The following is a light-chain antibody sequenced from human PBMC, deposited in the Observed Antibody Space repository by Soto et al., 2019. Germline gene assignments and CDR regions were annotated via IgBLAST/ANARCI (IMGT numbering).Light chain of an antibody. CDR3: QQYSDWPPVT. CDR2: GAS. V-gene: IGKV3-15*01. Sequence: EVVMTQSPATLSLSPGDRATVSCRASQGIGSNLAWYQQKPGQAPRLLIYGASTRAAGVPARFSGSGSGTEFTLTISSLQSEDFALYYCQQYSDWPPVTFGGVTKVESK. J-gene: IGKJ4*01. CDR1: QGIGSN.